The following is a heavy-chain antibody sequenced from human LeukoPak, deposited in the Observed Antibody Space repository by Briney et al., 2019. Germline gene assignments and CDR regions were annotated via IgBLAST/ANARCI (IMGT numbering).Heavy chain of an antibody. CDR1: GYSFIGYY. V-gene: IGHV1-69*13. CDR3: ARGARVATMDFDY. D-gene: IGHD5-12*01. CDR2: INPMFGTA. Sequence: SVKVSCKASGYSFIGYYMHWVRQAPGQGLEWMGWINPMFGTAKYAQKFQGRVSITADESTTTAFMDLSSLRSEDTAVYYCARGARVATMDFDYWGQGTLVTVSS. J-gene: IGHJ4*02.